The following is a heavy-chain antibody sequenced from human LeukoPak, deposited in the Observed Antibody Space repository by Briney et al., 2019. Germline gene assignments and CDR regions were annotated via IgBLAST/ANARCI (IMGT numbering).Heavy chain of an antibody. Sequence: ASVKVSCKASGYRFSENYMHWVRHAPGQGLKWMGWIKPNSGDTKFAQKVQGRVTMTRDTSISTTYMQLSSLRPDDTAVYYCARDGSRYSGNYYYDYWGQGTLVTVSS. CDR2: IKPNSGDT. D-gene: IGHD1-26*01. V-gene: IGHV1-2*02. J-gene: IGHJ4*02. CDR1: GYRFSENY. CDR3: ARDGSRYSGNYYYDY.